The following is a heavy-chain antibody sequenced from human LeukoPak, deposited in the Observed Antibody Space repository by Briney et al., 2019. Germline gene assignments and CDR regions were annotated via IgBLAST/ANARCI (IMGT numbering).Heavy chain of an antibody. CDR2: INSDSSII. CDR1: GFTFSSYS. D-gene: IGHD3-3*01. Sequence: GGSLRLSCAASGFTFSSYSMNWVRQALGKGLEWVSYINSDSSIIYYADSVKGRFTISRDNAKNSLYLQMNSLRAEDTAVYYCARNTLYYDFWSGYDIDYWGQGTLVTVSS. CDR3: ARNTLYYDFWSGYDIDY. V-gene: IGHV3-48*04. J-gene: IGHJ4*02.